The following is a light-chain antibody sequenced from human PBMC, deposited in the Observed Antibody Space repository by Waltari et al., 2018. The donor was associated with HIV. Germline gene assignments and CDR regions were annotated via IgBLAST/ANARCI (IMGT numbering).Light chain of an antibody. Sequence: QSVLTQPPSVSGAPGQRVTISCTGSSPNIGAGYDVHSYQQIPGTAPKLLIFGITNRPSGVPDRFSGSKSDTSASLAITGLQAEDEADYYCQSYDSSLSGSVFGGGTKLTIL. V-gene: IGLV1-40*01. CDR1: SPNIGAGYD. J-gene: IGLJ2*01. CDR3: QSYDSSLSGSV. CDR2: GIT.